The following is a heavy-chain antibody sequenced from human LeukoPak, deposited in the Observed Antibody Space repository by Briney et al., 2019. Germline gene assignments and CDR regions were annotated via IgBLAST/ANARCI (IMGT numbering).Heavy chain of an antibody. J-gene: IGHJ4*02. Sequence: GGSLRLSCAVSGFTFSDYYMSWIRQAPGKGLEWVSYISSGGSTISHADSVKGRFTISRDNAENSLYLQMDSLRAEDTAVYYCAGRAAAGRCFDYWGQGTLVTVSS. CDR2: ISSGGSTI. D-gene: IGHD6-13*01. V-gene: IGHV3-11*01. CDR1: GFTFSDYY. CDR3: AGRAAAGRCFDY.